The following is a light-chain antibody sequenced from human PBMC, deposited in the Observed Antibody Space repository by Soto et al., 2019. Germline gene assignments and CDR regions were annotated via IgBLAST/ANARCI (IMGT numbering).Light chain of an antibody. V-gene: IGKV3-20*01. CDR1: QSVSSNY. Sequence: EIVLTQSPGTLSLSPGERATLSCRASQSVSSNYSAWYQQKPGQSPRLLIYGASSRATDIPDRFSGSGSGTDFSLTISRLEPENFAAYYCQRYGDSPMYTFGQGTKLEIK. CDR3: QRYGDSPMYT. J-gene: IGKJ2*01. CDR2: GAS.